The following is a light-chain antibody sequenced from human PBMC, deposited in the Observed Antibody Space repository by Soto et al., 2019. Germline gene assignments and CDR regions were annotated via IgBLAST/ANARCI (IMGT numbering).Light chain of an antibody. CDR3: KSYAGSNTYV. J-gene: IGLJ1*01. CDR1: KNDIGVYDL. CDR2: EVV. V-gene: IGLV2-8*01. Sequence: HSVLPQPPSASGSPGQSVTISCTGTKNDIGVYDLVSWYQHHPGKAPRLIIYEVVQRPSGVPDRFSGSKSGNTASLTVSGLQAADEADYFCKSYAGSNTYVFGSGTKVTAL.